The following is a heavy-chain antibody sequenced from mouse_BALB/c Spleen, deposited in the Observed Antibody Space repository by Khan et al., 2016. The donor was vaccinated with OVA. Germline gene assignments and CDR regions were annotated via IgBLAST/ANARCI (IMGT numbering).Heavy chain of an antibody. J-gene: IGHJ3*01. CDR3: VRDGAYHRNDGWFAY. D-gene: IGHD2-14*01. CDR2: INPSNGYT. Sequence: QVQLQQSGAELARPGASVKMSCKASGYTFTGYTIHWIKLRPGQGLEWIGFINPSNGYTNYNQKFKDKATLTADKSSTTVYMQLSSLTSDDSAVYNCVRDGAYHRNDGWFAYWGQGTLVTVSA. CDR1: GYTFTGYT. V-gene: IGHV1-4*01.